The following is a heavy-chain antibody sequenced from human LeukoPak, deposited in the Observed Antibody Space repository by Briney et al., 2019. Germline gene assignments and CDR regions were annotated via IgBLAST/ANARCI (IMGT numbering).Heavy chain of an antibody. CDR3: ARASGYSYGYSDYYYYGMDV. CDR1: GGTFSSYA. J-gene: IGHJ6*02. D-gene: IGHD5-18*01. Sequence: GASVKVSCKASGGTFSSYAISWVRQASGQGLEWMGGIIPIFGTANYAQKFQGRVTITADESTSTAYMELSSLRSEDTAVYYCARASGYSYGYSDYYYYGMDVWGQGTTVTVSS. V-gene: IGHV1-69*13. CDR2: IIPIFGTA.